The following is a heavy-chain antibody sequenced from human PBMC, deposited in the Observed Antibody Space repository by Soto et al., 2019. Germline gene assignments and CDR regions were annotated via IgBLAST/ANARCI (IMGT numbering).Heavy chain of an antibody. CDR2: ISYDGSNQ. CDR1: GFTLSSYA. Sequence: GESLKISCVGSGFTLSSYAVNWVRQGPGKGLEWVALISYDGSNQYYADSVKGRFTISRDNSKNTVHLQMDSVRDEDTAVYYCAGGELMGVDSIDWFDPWGQGAMVTVSS. V-gene: IGHV3-30-3*01. J-gene: IGHJ5*02. CDR3: AGGELMGVDSIDWFDP. D-gene: IGHD3-16*01.